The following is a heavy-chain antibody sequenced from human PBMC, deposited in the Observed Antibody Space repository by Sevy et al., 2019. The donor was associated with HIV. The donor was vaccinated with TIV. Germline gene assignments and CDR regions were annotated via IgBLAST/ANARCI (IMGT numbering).Heavy chain of an antibody. Sequence: GGSLRLSCAASGFTFSDHYMEWVRQAPGKGLEWVGRIRNKADSYTTEYAASVKGSCTISRDDSKNSLYLLMNSLKTVDTAVYYCATHAGLAAAGRVFDYWGQGTLVTVSS. V-gene: IGHV3-72*01. CDR3: ATHAGLAAAGRVFDY. CDR1: GFTFSDHY. D-gene: IGHD6-13*01. J-gene: IGHJ4*02. CDR2: IRNKADSYTT.